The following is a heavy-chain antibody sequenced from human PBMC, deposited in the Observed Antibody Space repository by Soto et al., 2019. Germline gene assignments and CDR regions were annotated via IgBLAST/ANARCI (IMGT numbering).Heavy chain of an antibody. Sequence: PGGSLRLSCAASGFTFSSYWMSWVRQAPGKGLEGVANIKQDGSEKYYVDSVKGRFTISRDNAKNSLYLQMNSLRAEDTAVYYCARDGRLRFLEWLFYYYGMDVWGQGTTVTVSS. CDR2: IKQDGSEK. D-gene: IGHD3-3*01. CDR3: ARDGRLRFLEWLFYYYGMDV. V-gene: IGHV3-7*03. CDR1: GFTFSSYW. J-gene: IGHJ6*02.